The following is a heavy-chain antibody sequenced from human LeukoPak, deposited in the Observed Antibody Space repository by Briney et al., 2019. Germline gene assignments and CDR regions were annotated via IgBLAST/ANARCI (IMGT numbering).Heavy chain of an antibody. J-gene: IGHJ4*02. CDR1: GGTFSSYA. D-gene: IGHD2-15*01. V-gene: IGHV1-69*05. Sequence: GASVKVSCKASGGTFSSYAISWVRQAPGQGLEWMGGIIPIFGTANYAQKFQGRVTITTDESTSTAYMELSSLRPEDTAVYYCARDAPYCSGGSCSTLGYFDYWGQGTLVTVSS. CDR3: ARDAPYCSGGSCSTLGYFDY. CDR2: IIPIFGTA.